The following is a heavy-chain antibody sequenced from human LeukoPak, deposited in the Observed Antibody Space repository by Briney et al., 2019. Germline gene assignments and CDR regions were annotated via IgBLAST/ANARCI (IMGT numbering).Heavy chain of an antibody. CDR3: ARGGGSYLPQDY. CDR1: GFTFSSYG. J-gene: IGHJ4*02. CDR2: IRYDGSNT. D-gene: IGHD1-26*01. V-gene: IGHV3-30*02. Sequence: GGSLRLSCAASGFTFSSYGVYWVRQAPGKGLEWVAFIRYDGSNTYYADSVKGRFTISRDNSKNTLYLQMNSLRAEDTAVYYCARGGGSYLPQDYWGQGTRVTVSS.